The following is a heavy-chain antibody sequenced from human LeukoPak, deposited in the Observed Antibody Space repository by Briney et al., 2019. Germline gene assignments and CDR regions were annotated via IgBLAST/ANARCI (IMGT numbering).Heavy chain of an antibody. CDR2: INHSGST. J-gene: IGHJ6*04. CDR1: GGSFSGYY. V-gene: IGHV4-34*01. D-gene: IGHD3-9*01. CDR3: ATSRGVLRYFGWLPGGMDV. Sequence: SETLSLTCAVYGGSFSGYYWSWIRQPPGKGLEWIGEINHSGSTNYNPSLKSRVTISVDTSKNQFSLKLSSVTAADTAVYYCATSRGVLRYFGWLPGGMDVWGKGTKVTVSS.